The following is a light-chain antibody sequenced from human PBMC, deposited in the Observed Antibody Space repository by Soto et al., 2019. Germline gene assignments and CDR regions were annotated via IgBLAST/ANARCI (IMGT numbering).Light chain of an antibody. CDR1: GSDVGGYDY. CDR2: DVS. CDR3: CSYAGSYTRV. Sequence: QSALTQPRSVSGSPGQSVTISCTGTGSDVGGYDYVSWYQQHPGKAPKLIIYDVSKRPSGVPDRFSGSKSGNTASLTISGLQAEDEADYYCCSYAGSYTRVFGGGTKVTVL. V-gene: IGLV2-11*01. J-gene: IGLJ3*02.